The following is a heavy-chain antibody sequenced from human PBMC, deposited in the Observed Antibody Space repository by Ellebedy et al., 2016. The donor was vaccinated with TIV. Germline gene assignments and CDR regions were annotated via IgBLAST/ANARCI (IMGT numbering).Heavy chain of an antibody. D-gene: IGHD1-14*01. Sequence: GGSLRLSCAASGFTFSTYTMNWLRQAPGKGLEWLSNIRGSNSDVYYADSVKGRFTVSRDNAKNSLYLQMDSLRIEDTAVYYCAREATGTDNWGQGTLVTVSS. CDR3: AREATGTDN. J-gene: IGHJ4*02. CDR1: GFTFSTYT. V-gene: IGHV3-21*05. CDR2: IRGSNSDV.